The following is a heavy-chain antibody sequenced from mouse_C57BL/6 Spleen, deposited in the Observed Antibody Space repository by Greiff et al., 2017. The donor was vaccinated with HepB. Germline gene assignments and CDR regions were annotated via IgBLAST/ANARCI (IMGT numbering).Heavy chain of an antibody. J-gene: IGHJ1*03. V-gene: IGHV1-20*01. CDR3: ARAEGGNYGSRTYFDV. D-gene: IGHD1-1*01. CDR1: GYSFTGYF. Sequence: VQLQQSGPELVKPGDSVKISCKASGYSFTGYFMNWVMQSHGKSLEWIGRINPYNGDTFYNQKFKGKATLTVDKSSSTAHMKLRSLTSEDSAVYYCARAEGGNYGSRTYFDVWGTGTTVTVSS. CDR2: INPYNGDT.